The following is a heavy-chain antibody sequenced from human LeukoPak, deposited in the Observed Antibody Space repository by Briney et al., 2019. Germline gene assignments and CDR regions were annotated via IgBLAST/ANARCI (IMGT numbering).Heavy chain of an antibody. CDR2: IIPIFGTA. D-gene: IGHD5-18*01. CDR1: GGTFSSYA. J-gene: IGHJ4*02. CDR3: ARGGYSYGYGYYFDY. V-gene: IGHV1-69*13. Sequence: GASVKVSCKASGGTFSSYAISWVRQAPGQGLEWMGGIIPIFGTANYAQKFQGRVTITADESTSTAYMELSSLRSEDTAVYYCARGGYSYGYGYYFDYWGQGTLVTVSS.